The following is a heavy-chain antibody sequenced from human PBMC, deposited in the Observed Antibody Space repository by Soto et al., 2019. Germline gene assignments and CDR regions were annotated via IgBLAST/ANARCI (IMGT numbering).Heavy chain of an antibody. V-gene: IGHV3-15*07. CDR2: IKSKTDGGTT. CDR1: GFTFSNAW. J-gene: IGHJ4*01. CDR3: TTASYITIVIVRFDY. D-gene: IGHD3-22*01. Sequence: EAQLVESGGGLVKPGGSLRLSCAASGFTFSNAWINWVRQAPGKGLEWVGRIKSKTDGGTTDFSAPVKGRFAISRDDSKNMVYLQMNSLKTEDTAVYYCTTASYITIVIVRFDYWCHGTLVTVSS.